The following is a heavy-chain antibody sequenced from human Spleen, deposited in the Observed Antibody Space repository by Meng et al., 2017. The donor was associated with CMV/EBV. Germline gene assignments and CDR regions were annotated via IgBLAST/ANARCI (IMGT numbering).Heavy chain of an antibody. Sequence: ASVKVSCKASGYIFTDYYIHWVRQAPGRGLEWMGWINPNYRDTNYAQKFQGRVTMTRDTSISTAYMELSRLRSDDTAVYYCATYKHAPRWFDYWGQGTLVTVSS. J-gene: IGHJ4*02. V-gene: IGHV1-2*02. CDR2: INPNYRDT. D-gene: IGHD3-10*01. CDR1: GYIFTDYY. CDR3: ATYKHAPRWFDY.